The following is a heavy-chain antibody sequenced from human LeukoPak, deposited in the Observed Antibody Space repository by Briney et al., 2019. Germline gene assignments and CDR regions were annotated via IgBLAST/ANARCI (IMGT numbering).Heavy chain of an antibody. V-gene: IGHV4-59*12. CDR3: ARFSGYECFDY. Sequence: SETLSLTCTVSGGSISSYYWSWIRQPPGKGLEWIGYIYYSGSTNYNPSLKSRVTISVDTSKNQFSLKLSSVTAADTAVYYCARFSGYECFDYWGQGTLVTVSS. CDR2: IYYSGST. D-gene: IGHD5-12*01. J-gene: IGHJ4*02. CDR1: GGSISSYY.